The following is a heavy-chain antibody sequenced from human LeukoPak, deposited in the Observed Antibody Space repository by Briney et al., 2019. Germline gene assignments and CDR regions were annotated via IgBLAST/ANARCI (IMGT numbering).Heavy chain of an antibody. J-gene: IGHJ4*02. V-gene: IGHV3-21*04. CDR2: ISSSSSYI. Sequence: GGSLRLSCAASGFTFSSYSMNWVRQAPGKGLEWVSSISSSSSYIYYADSVKGRFTISRDNAKNSLYLQMNSLRAEDTALYFCAKRGVVTRVILVGFHKEAYYFDSWGQGALVTVSS. D-gene: IGHD3-22*01. CDR1: GFTFSSYS. CDR3: AKRGVVTRVILVGFHKEAYYFDS.